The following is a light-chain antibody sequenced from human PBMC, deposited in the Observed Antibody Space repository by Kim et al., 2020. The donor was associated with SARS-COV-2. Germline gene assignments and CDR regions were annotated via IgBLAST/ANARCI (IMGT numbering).Light chain of an antibody. J-gene: IGLJ2*01. CDR3: NSRDSSGNHLV. V-gene: IGLV3-19*01. CDR2: GKN. Sequence: AVGQTVRITCQGDSLRIYYASWYQQKPGQAPVLVIYGKNNRPSGIPDRFSGSSSGNTASLTITGAQAEDEADYYCNSRDSSGNHLVFGGGTKVTVL. CDR1: SLRIYY.